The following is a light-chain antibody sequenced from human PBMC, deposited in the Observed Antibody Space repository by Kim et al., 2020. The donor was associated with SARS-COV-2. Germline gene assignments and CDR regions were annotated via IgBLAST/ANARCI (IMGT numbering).Light chain of an antibody. V-gene: IGKV4-1*01. Sequence: DIVMTQSPDSLPVSLGERATINCKSSQSVLYRSNNRNNLAWYQQKPGQPPKLLIYGASIRESGVPDRFSGSGSGTDFTLTISSLQAEDVAIYYCQQYQSTPRTFGQGTKVDIK. CDR1: QSVLYRSNNRNN. CDR3: QQYQSTPRT. J-gene: IGKJ1*01. CDR2: GAS.